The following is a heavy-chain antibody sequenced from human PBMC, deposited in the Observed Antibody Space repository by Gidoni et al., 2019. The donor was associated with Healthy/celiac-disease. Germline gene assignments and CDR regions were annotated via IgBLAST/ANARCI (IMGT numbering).Heavy chain of an antibody. V-gene: IGHV3-23*01. CDR1: GFTFSSYA. CDR2: ISGSGGST. CDR3: AKDSWGGSYPGGGQHWYFDL. Sequence: EVQLLESGGGLVQPGGSLRLSCAASGFTFSSYAMGWVRQAPGKGLEWVSAISGSGGSTYYADSVKGRFTISRDNSKNTLYLQMNSLRAEDTAVYYCAKDSWGGSYPGGGQHWYFDLWGRGTLVTVSS. J-gene: IGHJ2*01. D-gene: IGHD1-26*01.